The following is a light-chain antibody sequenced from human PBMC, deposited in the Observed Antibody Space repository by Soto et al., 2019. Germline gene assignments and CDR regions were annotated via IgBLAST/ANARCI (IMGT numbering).Light chain of an antibody. Sequence: DIVMTQSPATLSVSPGDRATLSCRASQSISITLAWYQQKPGQAPRLLIYGASTRATDIPARFSGSGSGTEFTLTISGLQSEDFAVYYWQQYNNWPRTFGGGTKVEI. J-gene: IGKJ4*01. CDR2: GAS. CDR3: QQYNNWPRT. V-gene: IGKV3-15*01. CDR1: QSISIT.